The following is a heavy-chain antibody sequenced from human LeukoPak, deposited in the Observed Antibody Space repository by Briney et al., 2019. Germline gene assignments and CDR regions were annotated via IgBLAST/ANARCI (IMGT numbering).Heavy chain of an antibody. V-gene: IGHV4-4*07. Sequence: SETLSLTCTVSGGSISSYYWNWIRQPAGKGLEWVGRFYPSGSTNYNPSLKSRVTMSVDTSKNQLSLKLSSVTAADTPVYYCAREGGGYGRPNYFDLWGQGTLVTVSS. CDR1: GGSISSYY. J-gene: IGHJ4*02. CDR2: FYPSGST. D-gene: IGHD5-12*01. CDR3: AREGGGYGRPNYFDL.